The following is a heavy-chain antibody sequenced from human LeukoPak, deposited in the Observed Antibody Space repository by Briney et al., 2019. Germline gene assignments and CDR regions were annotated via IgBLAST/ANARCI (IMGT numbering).Heavy chain of an antibody. CDR2: VNPSSGGT. Sequence: ASVKVSCKASGYTFTAYYMHWVRQAPGQGLEWMGWVNPSSGGTNFAQKFQDRVTMTRDTSITTAYMELSRLRSDDTAMYYCATAKHSSPSGLHYWGQGTLVTVSS. CDR3: ATAKHSSPSGLHY. D-gene: IGHD6-6*01. J-gene: IGHJ4*02. CDR1: GYTFTAYY. V-gene: IGHV1-2*02.